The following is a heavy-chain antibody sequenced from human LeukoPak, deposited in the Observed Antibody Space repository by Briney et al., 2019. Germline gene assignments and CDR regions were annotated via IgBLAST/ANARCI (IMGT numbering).Heavy chain of an antibody. CDR1: GGSISSGSYY. CDR3: ASGPKGCGGDCRYQMY. J-gene: IGHJ4*02. D-gene: IGHD2-21*02. Sequence: PSETLSLTCTVSGGSISSGSYYWSWIRQPAGKGLEWIGRIYTSGSTNYNPSLKSRVTISVDTSKNQFSLKLSSVTAADTAVYYCASGPKGCGGDCRYQMYWGQGTLVTVSS. V-gene: IGHV4-61*02. CDR2: IYTSGST.